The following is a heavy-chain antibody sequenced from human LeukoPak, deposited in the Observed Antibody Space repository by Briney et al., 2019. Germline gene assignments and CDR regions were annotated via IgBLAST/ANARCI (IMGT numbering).Heavy chain of an antibody. CDR1: GGSISSYY. CDR3: ARAPHSWFDP. J-gene: IGHJ5*02. CDR2: IYYSGST. Sequence: PSETLSLTCTVPGGSISSYYWSWIRQPPGKGLEWIGYIYYSGSTNYNPSLKSRVTISVDTSKNQFSLKLSSVTAADTAVYYCARAPHSWFDPWGQGTLVTVSS. V-gene: IGHV4-59*01.